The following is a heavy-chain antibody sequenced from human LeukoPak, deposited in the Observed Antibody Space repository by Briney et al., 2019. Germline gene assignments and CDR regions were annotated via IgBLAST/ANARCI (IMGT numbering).Heavy chain of an antibody. V-gene: IGHV4-59*01. J-gene: IGHJ6*03. CDR3: ARVEGYSGYDYRIRYYYYYYMDV. D-gene: IGHD5-12*01. CDR2: IYYSGST. Sequence: PSETLSLTCTVSGGSISSYYWSWIRQPPGKGLEWIGYIYYSGSTNYNPSLKSRVTISVDTSKNQFSLKLSSVTAADTAVYYCARVEGYSGYDYRIRYYYYYYMDVWGKGTTVTVSS. CDR1: GGSISSYY.